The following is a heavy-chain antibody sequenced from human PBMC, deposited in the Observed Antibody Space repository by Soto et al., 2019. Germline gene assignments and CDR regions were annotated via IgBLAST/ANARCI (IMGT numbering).Heavy chain of an antibody. Sequence: ASVKVSCKASGYTFTGYGISWVRQAPGQGLEWMGWISAYNGNTNYAQKLQGRVTMTTDTSTSTAYMELRSLRSDDTAVYYCARDIAAAPPGDYWGQGTLVTVSS. CDR3: ARDIAAAPPGDY. CDR2: ISAYNGNT. CDR1: GYTFTGYG. J-gene: IGHJ4*02. V-gene: IGHV1-18*04. D-gene: IGHD6-13*01.